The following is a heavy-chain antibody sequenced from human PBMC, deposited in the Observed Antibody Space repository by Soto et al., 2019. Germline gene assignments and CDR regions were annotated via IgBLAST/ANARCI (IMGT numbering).Heavy chain of an antibody. D-gene: IGHD3-16*01. CDR2: INTDGNER. CDR3: ARDEPHYYAAGSYKH. J-gene: IGHJ4*02. Sequence: GGSRRRSWLGSGFTFSEYLVTWVRQVPGQGPEWVANINTDGNERYYVDFVDGRFSISRDNAKRSVYLEMNRLRADDTAVYFCARDEPHYYAAGSYKHWGRGTLVTVSS. CDR1: GFTFSEYL. V-gene: IGHV3-7*01.